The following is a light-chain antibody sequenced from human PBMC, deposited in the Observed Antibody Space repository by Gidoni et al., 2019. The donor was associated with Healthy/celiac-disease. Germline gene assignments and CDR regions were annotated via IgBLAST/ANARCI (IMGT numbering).Light chain of an antibody. CDR2: GAY. J-gene: IGKJ2*01. V-gene: IGKV3-15*01. CDR3: QQYKSWTPVT. Sequence: IVMTQPRAPPSVSTGERATLSCRASQSVSSNLAWYQQKPGRAHRLLIYGAYPRATGIPVRVSGSGSGTEFTLTISSLQSEAVAVYYCQQYKSWTPVTFGQGTKLEIK. CDR1: QSVSSN.